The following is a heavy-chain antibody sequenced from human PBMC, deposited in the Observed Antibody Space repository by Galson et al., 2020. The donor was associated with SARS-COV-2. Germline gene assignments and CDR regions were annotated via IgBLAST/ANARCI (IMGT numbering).Heavy chain of an antibody. J-gene: IGHJ4*02. CDR1: GGSISSSSYY. D-gene: IGHD3-9*01. CDR2: ICYSGST. V-gene: IGHV4-39*01. CDR3: ASRILTGYYNPSPIDY. Sequence: ASETLSLTCTVSGGSISSSSYYWGWIRQPPGKGLEWIGSICYSGSTYYNPSPKSRVTISVDTSKNQFSLKLSSVTAADTAVYYCASRILTGYYNPSPIDYWGQGTLVTVSS.